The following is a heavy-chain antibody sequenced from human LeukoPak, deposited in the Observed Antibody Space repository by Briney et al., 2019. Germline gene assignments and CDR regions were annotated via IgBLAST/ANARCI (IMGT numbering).Heavy chain of an antibody. CDR3: ARALDIVATGGFDP. V-gene: IGHV4-39*07. D-gene: IGHD5-12*01. CDR1: GASIRSTSYY. CDR2: ISYSGNT. J-gene: IGHJ5*02. Sequence: SETLSLTCTVSGASIRSTSYYWGWIRQPPGKGLEWIGTISYSGNTYYNPSLKSRVTISVDTSKNQFSLKLSSVTAADTAVYYCARALDIVATGGFDPWGQGTLVTVSS.